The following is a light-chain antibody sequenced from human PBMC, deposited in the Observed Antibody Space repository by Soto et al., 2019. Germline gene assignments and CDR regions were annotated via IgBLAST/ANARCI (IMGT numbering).Light chain of an antibody. CDR2: DXS. Sequence: IHLTQSLASIFASIGGRVTMAXRASQGVHHYFAWYQQHPGXAPKXXXVDXSTLQRGGPSRLSGSGSGTDFSLTISRLEPEDFAVYYCQQYRSGIRTFGHGTKVDIK. CDR1: QGVHHY. CDR3: QQYRSGIRT. V-gene: IGKV1-16*01. J-gene: IGKJ1*01.